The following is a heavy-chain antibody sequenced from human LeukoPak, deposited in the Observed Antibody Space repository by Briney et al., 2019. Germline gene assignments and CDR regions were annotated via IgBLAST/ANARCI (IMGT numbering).Heavy chain of an antibody. CDR1: GYTFTGYS. V-gene: IGHV1-2*06. CDR3: ARPIAAARGLY. J-gene: IGHJ4*02. CDR2: INPNSGGT. D-gene: IGHD6-13*01. Sequence: GASVKVSCKASGYTFTGYSMHWVLQAPGQGLEWMGRINPNSGGTNYAQKIQGRVTMTRDTSISTAYMELSRLRSDDTAVYYCARPIAAARGLYWGQGTLVTVSS.